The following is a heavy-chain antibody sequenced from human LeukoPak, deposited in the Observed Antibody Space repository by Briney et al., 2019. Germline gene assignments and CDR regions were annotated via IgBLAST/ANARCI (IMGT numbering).Heavy chain of an antibody. CDR2: INSDGSAT. Sequence: GGSLRLSCAASGFPFSSYWMHWVRQVPGKGLLWVSRINSDGSATIYADSVRGRFTISRDNAKDTLYLQMSGLRVEDTAVYHCASDSPYYGMDVWGQGTTVTVSS. J-gene: IGHJ6*02. CDR1: GFPFSSYW. CDR3: ASDSPYYGMDV. V-gene: IGHV3-74*01.